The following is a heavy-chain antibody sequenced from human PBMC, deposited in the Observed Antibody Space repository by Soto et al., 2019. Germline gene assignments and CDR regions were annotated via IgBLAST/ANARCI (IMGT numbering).Heavy chain of an antibody. D-gene: IGHD1-26*01. CDR3: ARQGGIDY. Sequence: SETLSLTCTVSGGSISSSSYYWGWIRQPPGKGLGWIGSIYYSGSTYYNPSLKSRVTISVDTSKNQFSLKLSSVTAADTAVYYCARQGGIDYWGQGTLVTVSS. J-gene: IGHJ4*02. CDR2: IYYSGST. V-gene: IGHV4-39*01. CDR1: GGSISSSSYY.